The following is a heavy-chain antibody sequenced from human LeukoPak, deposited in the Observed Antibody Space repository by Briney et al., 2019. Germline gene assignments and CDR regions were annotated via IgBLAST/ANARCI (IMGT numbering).Heavy chain of an antibody. CDR2: FDPEDGET. D-gene: IGHD3-10*01. CDR1: GYTLTELS. CDR3: ARGGYYATAIDY. Sequence: ASVKVSCTVSGYTLTELSMHWVRQAPGKGLEWMGGFDPEDGETIYAQKFQGRVTMTEDTSTDTAYMELRSLRSDDTAVYYCARGGYYATAIDYWGQGTLVTVSS. J-gene: IGHJ4*02. V-gene: IGHV1-24*01.